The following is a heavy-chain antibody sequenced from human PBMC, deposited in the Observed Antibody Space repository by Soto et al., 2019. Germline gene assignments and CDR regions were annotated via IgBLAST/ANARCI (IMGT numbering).Heavy chain of an antibody. V-gene: IGHV3-21*01. CDR3: ARDRSLYYDFWSPEFDY. CDR1: EFSFSTYT. J-gene: IGHJ4*02. Sequence: GESLKISCAASEFSFSTYTMDWVRQAPGKGLEWVSSISSSSSYIFYADLVKGRFTISRDNARNSLFLQMNSLRAEDTAVYYCARDRSLYYDFWSPEFDYWGQGTLVTVSS. CDR2: ISSSSSYI. D-gene: IGHD3-3*01.